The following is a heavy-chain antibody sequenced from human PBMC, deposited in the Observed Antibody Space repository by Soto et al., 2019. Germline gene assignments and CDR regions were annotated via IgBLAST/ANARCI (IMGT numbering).Heavy chain of an antibody. V-gene: IGHV3-23*01. CDR1: GFKFSNYA. Sequence: LRLSCAASGFKFSNYAMSWVRQAPGKGLEWVSLISATGGGTYYADSVKGRFTISRDNSHNTLYLQVHSLTAEDTAVYYCAKDCRAGGNSAFYFDFWGQGAQATVSS. D-gene: IGHD3-16*01. CDR3: AKDCRAGGNSAFYFDF. J-gene: IGHJ4*02. CDR2: ISATGGGT.